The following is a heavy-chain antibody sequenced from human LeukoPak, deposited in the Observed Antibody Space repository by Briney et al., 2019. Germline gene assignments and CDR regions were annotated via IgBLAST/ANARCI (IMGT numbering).Heavy chain of an antibody. CDR2: IYYSGSA. Sequence: PSETLSLTCTVSGGSISSGDYYWSWIRQAPGKGLEWIGYIYYSGSAYYNPSLKSRVTISVDTSKSQFSLKLSSVTAADTAVYYCAKYYCSSTSCPGIDYWGQGTLVTVSS. V-gene: IGHV4-30-4*01. D-gene: IGHD2-2*01. J-gene: IGHJ4*02. CDR3: AKYYCSSTSCPGIDY. CDR1: GGSISSGDYY.